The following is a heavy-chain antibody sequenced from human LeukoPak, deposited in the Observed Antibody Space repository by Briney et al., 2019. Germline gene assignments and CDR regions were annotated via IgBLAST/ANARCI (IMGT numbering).Heavy chain of an antibody. CDR2: IYTSGST. CDR1: GGSISSDSYY. CDR3: ARDTRYFDAFDI. Sequence: PSQTLSLTCTVSGGSISSDSYYWSWIRQPAGKGLEWIGRIYTSGSTNYNPSLKSRVTISVDTSKNQFSLKLSSVTAADTAVYYCARDTRYFDAFDIWGQGTMVTVSS. J-gene: IGHJ3*02. V-gene: IGHV4-61*02. D-gene: IGHD3-9*01.